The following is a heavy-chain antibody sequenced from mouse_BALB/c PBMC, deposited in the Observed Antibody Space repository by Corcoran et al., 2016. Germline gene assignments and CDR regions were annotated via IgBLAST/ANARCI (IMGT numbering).Heavy chain of an antibody. CDR3: ARNYRYDGQYAMDY. CDR1: GYTFSSYW. V-gene: IGHV1-9*01. Sequence: QVQLQQSGAELMKPGASGKISCKATGYTFSSYWIEWVKQRPGHGLEWIGEILPGSGSTNYNEKFKGKATFTADTSSNTAYMQLSSLTSEDSAVYYCARNYRYDGQYAMDYWCQGTSVTVSS. D-gene: IGHD2-14*01. J-gene: IGHJ4*01. CDR2: ILPGSGST.